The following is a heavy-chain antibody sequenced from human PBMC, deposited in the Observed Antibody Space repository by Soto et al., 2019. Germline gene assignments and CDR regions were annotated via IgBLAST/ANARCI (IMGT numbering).Heavy chain of an antibody. CDR1: GFTFSSYA. V-gene: IGHV3-23*01. CDR2: ISSSGGST. Sequence: GGSLRLSCAASGFTFSSYAMSWVRQAPGKGLEWVSGISSSGGSTYYTDSVKGRVTMSRDNSKNTLFLKMNRPRVEDTAVYYCMRRAARGRHYVYFGLDVWGQGTTVTVSS. CDR3: MRRAARGRHYVYFGLDV. J-gene: IGHJ6*02.